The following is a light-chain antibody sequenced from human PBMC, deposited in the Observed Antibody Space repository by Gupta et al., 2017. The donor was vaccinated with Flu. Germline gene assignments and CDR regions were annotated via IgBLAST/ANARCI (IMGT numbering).Light chain of an antibody. CDR3: QAWDSSTVV. Sequence: YELTQPPSVSVSPGQTASITCSGDKLGDKYACWYQQKPGQSPVLVIYQDSKRPSGIPERFSGSNSGNTATLTISGTQAMDEADYYCQAWDSSTVVFGGGTQLPVL. V-gene: IGLV3-1*01. CDR2: QDS. CDR1: KLGDKY. J-gene: IGLJ2*01.